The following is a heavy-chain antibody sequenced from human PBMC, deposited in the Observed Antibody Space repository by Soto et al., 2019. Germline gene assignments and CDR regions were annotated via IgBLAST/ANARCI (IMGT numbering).Heavy chain of an antibody. J-gene: IGHJ6*02. CDR3: ASSNIAAAGFYDYGLDV. CDR1: GGSISSYY. D-gene: IGHD6-13*01. V-gene: IGHV4-59*01. CDR2: IYYTRST. Sequence: QVQLQESGPGLVKPSETLSLTCTVSGGSISSYYWRWIRQPPGKGLEWIGYIYYTRSTNYNPSVKSRVTISVDSSNKQFSPKRSCVTAADTAVYYCASSNIAAAGFYDYGLDVWGRGTTVTVSS.